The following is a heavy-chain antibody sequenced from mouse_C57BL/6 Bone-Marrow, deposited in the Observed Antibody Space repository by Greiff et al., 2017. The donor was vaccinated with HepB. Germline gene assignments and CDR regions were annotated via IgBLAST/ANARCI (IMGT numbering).Heavy chain of an antibody. V-gene: IGHV7-1*01. CDR3: ARDAWGAAHGAY. CDR1: GFTFSDFY. Sequence: EVQLVESGGGLVQSGRSLRLSCATSGFTFSDFYIEWVRQAPGKGLEWIAASRNKANDYTTEYSESVKGRFIVSRDTSQSILYRQMNALRAEDTAIYYCARDAWGAAHGAYWGQGTLVTVSA. J-gene: IGHJ3*01. D-gene: IGHD3-2*02. CDR2: SRNKANDYTT.